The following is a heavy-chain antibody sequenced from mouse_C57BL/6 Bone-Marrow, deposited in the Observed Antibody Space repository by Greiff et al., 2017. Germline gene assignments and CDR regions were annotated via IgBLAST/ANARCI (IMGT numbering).Heavy chain of an antibody. CDR2: IYPGSGST. J-gene: IGHJ1*03. CDR1: GYTFTSYW. CDR3: AREKVIYEYGSSYGYFDV. V-gene: IGHV1-55*01. Sequence: QVQLQQPGAELVKPGASVKMSCKASGYTFTSYWITWVNQSPGQGLEWIGDIYPGSGSTNYNEKFKSKATLTVDTSSSTAYMQLSSLTSEDSAVYYCAREKVIYEYGSSYGYFDVWGRGTTVTVSS. D-gene: IGHD1-1*01.